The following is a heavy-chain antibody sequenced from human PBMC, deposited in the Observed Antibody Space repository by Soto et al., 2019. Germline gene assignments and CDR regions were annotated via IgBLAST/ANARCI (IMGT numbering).Heavy chain of an antibody. CDR3: ARAPVAPTDYSYYYGMDV. CDR2: IIPIFGTA. J-gene: IGHJ6*02. D-gene: IGHD2-15*01. Sequence: SVKVSCKASGGTFSSYAISWVRQAPGQGLEWMGGIIPIFGTANYAQKFQGRVTITADESTSTAYMELSSLRSEDTAVYYCARAPVAPTDYSYYYGMDVWGQGTTVTVSS. V-gene: IGHV1-69*13. CDR1: GGTFSSYA.